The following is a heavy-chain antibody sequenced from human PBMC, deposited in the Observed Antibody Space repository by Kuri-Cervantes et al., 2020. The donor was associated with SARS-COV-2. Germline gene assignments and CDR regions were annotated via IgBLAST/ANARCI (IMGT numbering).Heavy chain of an antibody. D-gene: IGHD2-2*01. CDR1: GFTFSSYA. CDR3: AKDGQCKLYCTSISGSHYYNYYMDV. J-gene: IGHJ6*03. Sequence: GGSLRLSCAAPGFTFSSYAMHWVRQAPGKGLEWVAVISYDGSNKYYADSVKGRFTISRDNSKNTLYLQMNSLRAEDTAVYYCAKDGQCKLYCTSISGSHYYNYYMDVWGKGTTVTVSS. CDR2: ISYDGSNK. V-gene: IGHV3-30-3*01.